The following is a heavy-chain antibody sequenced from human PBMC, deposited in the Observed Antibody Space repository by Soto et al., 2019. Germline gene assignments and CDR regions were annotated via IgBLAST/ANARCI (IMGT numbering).Heavy chain of an antibody. CDR2: IWYDGSNR. CDR3: ARGNGHNNGRIDY. V-gene: IGHV3-33*08. D-gene: IGHD2-8*01. CDR1: GFTFSSHG. J-gene: IGHJ4*02. Sequence: GGSLRLSCAASGFTFSSHGMHWVRQAPGKGLEWVAVIWYDGSNRYYGDSVKGRLTISRDNSKNTLYLQVNSLRAEDTAVYYCARGNGHNNGRIDYWGQGTLVTVSS.